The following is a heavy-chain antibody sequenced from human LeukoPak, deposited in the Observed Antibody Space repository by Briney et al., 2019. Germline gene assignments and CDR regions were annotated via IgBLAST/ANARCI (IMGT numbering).Heavy chain of an antibody. CDR1: GGSISSYY. CDR2: IYYSGST. CDR3: AKGRADYYYDSSDYYDYNGDAFDI. Sequence: SETLSLTCTVSGGSISSYYWSWIRQPPGKGLEWIGYIYYSGSTNYNPSLKSRVTISVDTSKNQFSLKLSSVTAADTAVYYCAKGRADYYYDSSDYYDYNGDAFDIWGQGTMVTVSS. D-gene: IGHD3-22*01. J-gene: IGHJ3*02. V-gene: IGHV4-59*01.